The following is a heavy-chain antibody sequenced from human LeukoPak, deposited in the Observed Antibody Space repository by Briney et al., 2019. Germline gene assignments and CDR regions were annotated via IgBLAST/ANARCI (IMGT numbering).Heavy chain of an antibody. CDR3: ARDRDCSGGSCYSFLGYYYYGMDV. J-gene: IGHJ6*02. V-gene: IGHV1-2*02. CDR1: GYTFTGYY. CDR2: INPNSGGT. Sequence: GASVKVSCKASGYTFTGYYMHWVRQAPGQGLEWTGWINPNSGGTNYAQKFRGRVTMTRDTSISTAYMELSRLRSDDTAVYYCARDRDCSGGSCYSFLGYYYYGMDVWGQGTTVTVSS. D-gene: IGHD2-15*01.